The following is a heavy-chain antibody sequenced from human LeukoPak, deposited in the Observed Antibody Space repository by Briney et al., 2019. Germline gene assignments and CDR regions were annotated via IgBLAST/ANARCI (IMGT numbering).Heavy chain of an antibody. D-gene: IGHD3-10*01. Sequence: GGSLRLSCAASGFTFDDYAMHWVRQAPGKGLEWVSGISWNSGSIGYADSVKGRFTISRDNAKNSLYLQMNSLRAEDTALYYCAKDMGVWGFGDRRSRYYYYYGMDVWGQGTTVTVSS. CDR1: GFTFDDYA. J-gene: IGHJ6*02. V-gene: IGHV3-9*01. CDR2: ISWNSGSI. CDR3: AKDMGVWGFGDRRSRYYYYYGMDV.